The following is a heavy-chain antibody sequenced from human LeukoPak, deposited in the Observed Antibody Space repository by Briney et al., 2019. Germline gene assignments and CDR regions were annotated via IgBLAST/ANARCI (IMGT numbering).Heavy chain of an antibody. CDR3: AICPHSGSYSWYFDN. Sequence: NPGEPLKIFCKASGYHFTRNWIAGLRHVPGQGVEWMGYIFPGDSETRYNPSFQDHLTLQADKPETTAVLQWAGLRASDTAIYYFAICPHSGSYSWYFDNWGQGTQVIVS. D-gene: IGHD1-26*01. V-gene: IGHV5-51*01. CDR1: GYHFTRNW. J-gene: IGHJ4*02. CDR2: IFPGDSET.